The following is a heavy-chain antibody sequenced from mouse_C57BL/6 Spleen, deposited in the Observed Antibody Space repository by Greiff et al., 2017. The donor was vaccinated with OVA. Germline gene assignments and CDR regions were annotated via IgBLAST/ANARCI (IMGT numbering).Heavy chain of an antibody. D-gene: IGHD2-5*01. V-gene: IGHV1-4*01. CDR3: ARLYYSNYKGAMDY. CDR2: INPSSGYT. J-gene: IGHJ4*01. Sequence: VKLMESGAELARPGASVKMSCKASGYTFTSYTMHWVKQRPGQGLEWIGYINPSSGYTKYNQKFKDKATLTADKSSSTAYMQLSSLTSEDSAVYYCARLYYSNYKGAMDYWGQGTSVTVSS. CDR1: GYTFTSYT.